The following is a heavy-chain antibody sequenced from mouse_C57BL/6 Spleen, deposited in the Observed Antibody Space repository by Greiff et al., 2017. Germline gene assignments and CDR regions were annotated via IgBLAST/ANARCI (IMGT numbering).Heavy chain of an antibody. J-gene: IGHJ2*01. CDR3: TEADY. CDR1: GFTFSNYW. CDR2: IRLKSDNYAT. Sequence: EVKLEESGGGLVQPGGSMKLSCVASGFTFSNYWMNWVRQSPEKGLEWVAQIRLKSDNYATHYAESVKGRFTISRDDSKSSVYLQMNNVRDEDTRIYYCTEADYWGQGTTLTVSS. V-gene: IGHV6-3*01.